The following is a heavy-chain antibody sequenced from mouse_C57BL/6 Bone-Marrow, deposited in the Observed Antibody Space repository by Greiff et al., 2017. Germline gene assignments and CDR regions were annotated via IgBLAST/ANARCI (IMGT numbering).Heavy chain of an antibody. CDR3: ARIRATVVDY. V-gene: IGHV1-50*01. CDR1: GYTFTSYW. D-gene: IGHD1-1*01. J-gene: IGHJ2*01. CDR2: IDPSDSYT. Sequence: QVQLKQPGAELVKPGASVKLSCKASGYTFTSYWMQWVKQRPGQGLEWIGEIDPSDSYTNYNQKFKGKATLTVDTSSSTAYMQLSSLTSEDSAVYYCARIRATVVDYWGQGTTLTVSS.